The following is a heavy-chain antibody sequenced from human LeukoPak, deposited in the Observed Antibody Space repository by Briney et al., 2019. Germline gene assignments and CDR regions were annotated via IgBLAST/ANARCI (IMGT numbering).Heavy chain of an antibody. Sequence: GGSLILSCVASGFTFYTNAMSWVRQAPGKGLEKVSAVSTTGASTYYADSVKGRFTISRDNSKNTLSLQMDSLRVEDTALYYCAKDWTTVVTPKGYYFDSWGEGTLVTVSS. D-gene: IGHD4-23*01. V-gene: IGHV3-23*01. CDR3: AKDWTTVVTPKGYYFDS. CDR2: VSTTGAST. J-gene: IGHJ4*02. CDR1: GFTFYTNA.